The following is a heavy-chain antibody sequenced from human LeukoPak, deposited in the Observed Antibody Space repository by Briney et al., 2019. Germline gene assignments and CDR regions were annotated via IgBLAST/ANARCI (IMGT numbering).Heavy chain of an antibody. CDR2: IYTSGST. D-gene: IGHD3-10*01. CDR1: GGSISSYY. CDR3: ARVTAVVRNFDY. Sequence: PSETLSLTCTVSGGSISSYYWSWIRQPAGKGLEWIGRIYTSGSTNHNPSLKSRVTMSADTSKNQFSLKLSSVTAADTAVYYCARVTAVVRNFDYWGQGTLVTVSS. V-gene: IGHV4-4*07. J-gene: IGHJ4*02.